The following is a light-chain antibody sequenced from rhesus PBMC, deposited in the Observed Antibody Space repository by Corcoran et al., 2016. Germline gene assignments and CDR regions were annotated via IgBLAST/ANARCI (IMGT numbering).Light chain of an antibody. CDR3: LQHNSYPYS. CDR1: QGIGRY. CDR2: DAS. J-gene: IGKJ2*01. Sequence: DIQMTQSPSSLSASVGDTVTITCRASQGIGRYLNWFQQKPGRAPKLLVYDASRLGSGVPSRFSGSGSGTDFTLTITSLLPEDFGTYSCLQHNSYPYSFGQETKVEIK. V-gene: IGKV1-28*03.